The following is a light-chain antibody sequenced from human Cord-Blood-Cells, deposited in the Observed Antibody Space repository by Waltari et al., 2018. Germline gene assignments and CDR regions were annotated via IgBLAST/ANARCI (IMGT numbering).Light chain of an antibody. CDR3: QQSYSTPLLT. V-gene: IGKV1-39*01. CDR2: AAS. CDR1: QSISSY. J-gene: IGKJ4*01. Sequence: DIQMTQSPSSLSASVGYRVTIPCRASQSISSYLNWYQQKPGKAPKLLIYAASSLQSGVPSRFSGSGSGTDFTLTISSLQPEDFATYYCQQSYSTPLLTFGGGTKVEIK.